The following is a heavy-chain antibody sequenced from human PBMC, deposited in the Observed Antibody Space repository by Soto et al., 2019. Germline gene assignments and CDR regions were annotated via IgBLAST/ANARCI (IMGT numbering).Heavy chain of an antibody. D-gene: IGHD3-3*02. V-gene: IGHV4-39*01. Sequence: QLQLQESGPGLVKPSETLSLTCTVSGGSISSSSYYWGWIRQPPGKGLEWIGSIYYSGSTYYNPSLKSRVTISVDTSKNQFSLKLSSVTAADTAVYYCARQLAGDYVDYWGQGTLVTVSS. J-gene: IGHJ4*02. CDR2: IYYSGST. CDR1: GGSISSSSYY. CDR3: ARQLAGDYVDY.